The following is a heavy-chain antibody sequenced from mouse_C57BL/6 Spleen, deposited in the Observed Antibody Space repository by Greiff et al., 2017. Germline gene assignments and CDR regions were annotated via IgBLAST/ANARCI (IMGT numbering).Heavy chain of an antibody. D-gene: IGHD1-1*01. Sequence: EVKLMESGGDLVKPGGSLKLSCAASGFTFSSYGMSWVRQTPDKRLEWVATLSSGGSYTYYPDSVKGRFTISRDNAKNTLYLQMSSVKSEDTAMYYCARHYYGTDYWGQGTTLTVSS. CDR1: GFTFSSYG. CDR3: ARHYYGTDY. J-gene: IGHJ2*01. V-gene: IGHV5-6*01. CDR2: LSSGGSYT.